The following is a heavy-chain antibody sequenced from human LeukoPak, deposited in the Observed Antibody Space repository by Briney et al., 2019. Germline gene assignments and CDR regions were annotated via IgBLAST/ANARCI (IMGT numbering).Heavy chain of an antibody. CDR2: IYRFGNT. CDR1: GDSISSDY. Sequence: SEPLSLTCTVSGDSISSDYWSWIRQPPGKGLEWIGYIYRFGNTDYDPSLMRRVTISLDTSKKQLSLNLTSVTAADTAVYYCAGRWQRYFRDWGQGTLVTVSS. V-gene: IGHV4-4*08. J-gene: IGHJ1*01. D-gene: IGHD6-13*01. CDR3: AGRWQRYFRD.